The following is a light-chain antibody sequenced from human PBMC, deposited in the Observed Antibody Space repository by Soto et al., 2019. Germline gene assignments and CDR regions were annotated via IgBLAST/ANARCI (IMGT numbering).Light chain of an antibody. J-gene: IGKJ2*01. CDR1: QSVSSN. CDR2: GAS. Sequence: EIVMTQSPATLSVSPGERATLSCRASQSVSSNLAWYQQKPGQAPRLLIYGASTRATGIPARFSGSGSGTEFTLTISSLQSEDFAVYFWQQYNTWPPYTFGQGTKLEIK. V-gene: IGKV3-15*01. CDR3: QQYNTWPPYT.